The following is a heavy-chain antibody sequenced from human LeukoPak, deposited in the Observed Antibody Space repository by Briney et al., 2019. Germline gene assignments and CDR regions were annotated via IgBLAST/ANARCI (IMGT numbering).Heavy chain of an antibody. CDR2: ISYDGSNK. J-gene: IGHJ4*02. CDR3: ARESYVTMIIGDY. CDR1: GFTFSTYG. V-gene: IGHV3-30*03. D-gene: IGHD3-22*01. Sequence: AGGSLRLSCAASGFTFSTYGMHWVRQAPGKGLEWVAVISYDGSNKHYADSVKGRFTISRDNSKNSLYLQMNSLRAEDTAIYYCARESYVTMIIGDYWGKGTLVTVSS.